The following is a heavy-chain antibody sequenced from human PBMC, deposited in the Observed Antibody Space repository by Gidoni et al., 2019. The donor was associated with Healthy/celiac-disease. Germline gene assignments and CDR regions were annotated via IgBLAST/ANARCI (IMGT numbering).Heavy chain of an antibody. CDR2: SNHSGST. Sequence: QVQLQQWGAGLLKPSETLSLTCAVYGGSFSGYYWSWIRQPPGKGLEWIGESNHSGSTKYNPSLKSRVTISVDTSKNQFSLKLTSVTAADTAVYYCARGYGGKVLVYWGQGTLVTVSS. D-gene: IGHD4-17*01. J-gene: IGHJ4*02. CDR1: GGSFSGYY. V-gene: IGHV4-34*01. CDR3: ARGYGGKVLVY.